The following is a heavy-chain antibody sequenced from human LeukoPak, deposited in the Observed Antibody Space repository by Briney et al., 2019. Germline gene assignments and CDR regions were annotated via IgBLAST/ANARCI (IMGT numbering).Heavy chain of an antibody. CDR1: GCSISSSSYY. V-gene: IGHV4-39*07. CDR3: ASNRGYSYGYGY. CDR2: IYYSGST. Sequence: PSETLSLTCTVSGCSISSSSYYWVWIRQPPGKGLEWIGSIYYSGSTYYNPSLKSRVTISLDTSKNQFSLKLSSVTAADTAVYYCASNRGYSYGYGYWGQGALVTVSS. J-gene: IGHJ4*02. D-gene: IGHD5-18*01.